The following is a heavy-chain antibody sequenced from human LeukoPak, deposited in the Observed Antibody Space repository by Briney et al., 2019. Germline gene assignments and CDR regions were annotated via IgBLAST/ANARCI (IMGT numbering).Heavy chain of an antibody. J-gene: IGHJ2*01. Sequence: SETLSLTCSVSGGSISSNYWSWIRQPPGKGLECIGHIYHSGSTNYNPSLKSRVTISVDTSRNQLSLKLSSVTAADTAVYFCAREGYYYDSSGHRHWYFDLWGRGTLVTVSS. CDR1: GGSISSNY. CDR2: IYHSGST. V-gene: IGHV4-59*01. CDR3: AREGYYYDSSGHRHWYFDL. D-gene: IGHD3-22*01.